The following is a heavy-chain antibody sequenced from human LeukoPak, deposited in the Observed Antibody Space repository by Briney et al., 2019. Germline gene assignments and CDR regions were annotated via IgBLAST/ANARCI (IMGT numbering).Heavy chain of an antibody. V-gene: IGHV3-73*01. CDR3: TSPVVVAATPISYHYYGMDV. Sequence: GGSLKLSCAASGFTFSGSAMHWVRQASGKGLEWVGRIRSKANSYATAYAASVKGRFTISRDDSKNTAYLQMNSLKTEDTAVYYCTSPVVVAATPISYHYYGMDVWGQGTTVTVSS. CDR1: GFTFSGSA. J-gene: IGHJ6*02. D-gene: IGHD2-15*01. CDR2: IRSKANSYAT.